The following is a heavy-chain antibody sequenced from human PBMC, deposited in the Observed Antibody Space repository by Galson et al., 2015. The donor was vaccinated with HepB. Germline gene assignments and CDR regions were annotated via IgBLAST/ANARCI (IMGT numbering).Heavy chain of an antibody. D-gene: IGHD6-13*01. J-gene: IGHJ4*02. V-gene: IGHV3-21*01. CDR3: AREVSSWPQTYYFDY. CDR1: GFTFSSYS. CDR2: ISSSSSYI. Sequence: SLRLSCAASGFTFSSYSMNWVRQAPGKGLEWVSSISSSSSYIYYADSVKGRFTISRDNAKNSLYLQMNSLRAEDTAVYYCAREVSSWPQTYYFDYWGRGTLVTVSS.